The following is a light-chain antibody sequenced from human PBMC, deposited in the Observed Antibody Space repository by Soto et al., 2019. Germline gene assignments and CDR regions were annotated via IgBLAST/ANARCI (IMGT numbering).Light chain of an antibody. J-gene: IGKJ3*01. CDR3: QQYYNLPTN. V-gene: IGKV1-33*01. Sequence: DIQMTQSPSSLSASVGDRVTITCQASQDISNYLNWYQQKPGKAPKLLIYDASNLETGVPSRFRRSGSVTDFTFTISSLQPEDSATYYCQQYYNLPTNFGPGTKVDIK. CDR1: QDISNY. CDR2: DAS.